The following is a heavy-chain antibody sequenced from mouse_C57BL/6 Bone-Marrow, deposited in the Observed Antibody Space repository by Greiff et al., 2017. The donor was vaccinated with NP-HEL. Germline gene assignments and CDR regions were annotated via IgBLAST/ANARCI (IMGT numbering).Heavy chain of an antibody. Sequence: VQLKESGPELVKPGASVKIPCKASGYTFTDYNMDWVKQSHGKSLEWIGDINPNNGGTIYNQKFKGKATLTVDKSSSTAYMELRSLTSEDTAVYYCARPNWAGYYAMDYWGQGTSVTVSS. CDR1: GYTFTDYN. CDR3: ARPNWAGYYAMDY. D-gene: IGHD4-1*02. J-gene: IGHJ4*01. CDR2: INPNNGGT. V-gene: IGHV1-18*01.